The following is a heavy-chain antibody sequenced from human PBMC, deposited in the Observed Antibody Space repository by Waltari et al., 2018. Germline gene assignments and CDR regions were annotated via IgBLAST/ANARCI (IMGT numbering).Heavy chain of an antibody. CDR2: ISWDSNVI. V-gene: IGHV3-9*03. D-gene: IGHD3-22*01. CDR3: AKEGTYYYDSSGYSRGAFDI. Sequence: EVQLVVSGCGVVQPGWSLRVHCAASGFPFHAYAMHCVRLTPGNGPDWVSGISWDSNVIDYADSVKGRFTISRDNAKNSLYLQMNSLRAEDMALYYCAKEGTYYYDSSGYSRGAFDIWGQGTMVTVSS. CDR1: GFPFHAYA. J-gene: IGHJ3*02.